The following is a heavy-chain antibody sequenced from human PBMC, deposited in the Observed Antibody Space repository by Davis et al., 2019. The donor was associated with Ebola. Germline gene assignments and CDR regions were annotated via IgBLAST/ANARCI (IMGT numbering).Heavy chain of an antibody. J-gene: IGHJ4*02. CDR3: TAGGDY. V-gene: IGHV3-30*03. CDR1: GFTFSNYG. CDR2: IVDDGSHQ. Sequence: PGGSLRLSCAASGFTFSNYGMHWVRQAPGKGLEWVAVIVDDGSHQYYADSVKGRLTISRDNSKSTLYLEMNSLRAEDTAVYYCTAGGDYWGQGTLVTVSS. D-gene: IGHD2-15*01.